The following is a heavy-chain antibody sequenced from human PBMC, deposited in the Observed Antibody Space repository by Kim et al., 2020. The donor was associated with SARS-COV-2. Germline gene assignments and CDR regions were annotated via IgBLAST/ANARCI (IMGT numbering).Heavy chain of an antibody. CDR2: IIPIFGTA. J-gene: IGHJ6*02. CDR1: GGTFSSYA. Sequence: SVKVSCKASGGTFSSYAISWVRQAPGQGLEWMGGIIPIFGTANYAQKFQGRVTITADESTSTAYMELSSLRSEDTAVYYCARGHPPEYGFSPLQFGELLAEASYYYYYGMDVWGQGTTVTVSS. CDR3: ARGHPPEYGFSPLQFGELLAEASYYYYYGMDV. V-gene: IGHV1-69*13. D-gene: IGHD3-10*01.